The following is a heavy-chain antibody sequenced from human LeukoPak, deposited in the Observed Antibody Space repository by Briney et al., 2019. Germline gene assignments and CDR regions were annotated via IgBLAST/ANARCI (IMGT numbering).Heavy chain of an antibody. CDR2: INHSGST. J-gene: IGHJ4*02. V-gene: IGHV4-34*01. D-gene: IGHD6-13*01. CDR3: ARQGEDSSSLEY. Sequence: SETLSLTCAVYGGSFSGYYWSWIRQPPGKGLEWIGEINHSGSTNYNPSLKSRVTISVDTSKNQFSLKLSSVTAADTAVYYCARQGEDSSSLEYWGQGTLVTVSS. CDR1: GGSFSGYY.